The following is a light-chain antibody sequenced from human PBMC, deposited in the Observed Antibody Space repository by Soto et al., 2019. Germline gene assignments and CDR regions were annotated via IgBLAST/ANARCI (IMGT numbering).Light chain of an antibody. J-gene: IGKJ1*01. V-gene: IGKV1-39*01. CDR3: QQSYSTTWT. Sequence: DIQMTQSPSSLSASVGDRVTITCRASQGISTYLNWYQQKPGKAPKLLIYAASSLQSGVPSRFSGSASETDFTLTVSSLRPEDFASYSCQQSYSTTWTFGQGTKVEIK. CDR1: QGISTY. CDR2: AAS.